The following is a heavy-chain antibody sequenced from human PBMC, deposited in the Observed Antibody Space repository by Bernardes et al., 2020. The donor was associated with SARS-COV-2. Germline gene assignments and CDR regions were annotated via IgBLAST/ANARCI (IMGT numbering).Heavy chain of an antibody. CDR3: ARDLQYYYDSSGYTASDY. V-gene: IGHV3-21*01. Sequence: GGSLRLSCAASGFTFSSYSMNWVRQAPGKGLEWVSSISSSSSYIYYADSVKGRFTISRDNAKNSLYLQMNSLRAEDTAVYYCARDLQYYYDSSGYTASDYWGQGTLVTVSS. J-gene: IGHJ4*02. D-gene: IGHD3-22*01. CDR1: GFTFSSYS. CDR2: ISSSSSYI.